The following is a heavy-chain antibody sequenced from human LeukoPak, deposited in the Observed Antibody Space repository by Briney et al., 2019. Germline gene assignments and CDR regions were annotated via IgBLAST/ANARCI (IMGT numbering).Heavy chain of an antibody. CDR3: ARVGLDWGSIDY. J-gene: IGHJ4*02. CDR2: INHRGST. CDR1: GGSFSDYF. V-gene: IGHV4-34*01. Sequence: SETLSLTCAAYGGSFSDYFWNWIRQPPGKGLEWIGEINHRGSTTYNPSLKSRVTISLDTSKNQFSLKLSSVTAADTAVYYCARVGLDWGSIDYWGQGTLVTVSS. D-gene: IGHD3/OR15-3a*01.